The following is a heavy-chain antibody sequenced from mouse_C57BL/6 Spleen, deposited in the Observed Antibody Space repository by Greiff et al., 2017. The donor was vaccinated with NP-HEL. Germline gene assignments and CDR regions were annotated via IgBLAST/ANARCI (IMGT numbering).Heavy chain of an antibody. CDR2: ISYDGSN. CDR3: ARAITTVYFDY. D-gene: IGHD1-1*01. CDR1: GYSITSGYY. V-gene: IGHV3-6*01. J-gene: IGHJ2*01. Sequence: ESGPGLVKPSQSLSLTCSVTGYSITSGYYWNWIRQFPGNKLEWMGYISYDGSNNYNPSLKNRISITRNTSKNQFFLKLNSVTTEDTATYYCARAITTVYFDYWGQGTTLTVSS.